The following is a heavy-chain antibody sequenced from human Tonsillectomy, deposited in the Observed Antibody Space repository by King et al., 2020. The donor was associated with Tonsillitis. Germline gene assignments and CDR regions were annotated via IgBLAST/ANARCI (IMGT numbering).Heavy chain of an antibody. CDR1: GFTVTGTY. CDR2: TYSGGDT. CDR3: HLGFGELSVQYGMDV. J-gene: IGHJ6*02. Sequence: VQLVESGGGLVQPGGSLRLSCAASGFTVTGTYMSWVRQAPGKGLEWVSGTYSGGDTYYAASVKGRFTISRHSFKKTLYLQMNSLRAGDTAVYYCHLGFGELSVQYGMDVWGQGTTVTVSS. D-gene: IGHD3-10*01. V-gene: IGHV3-53*04.